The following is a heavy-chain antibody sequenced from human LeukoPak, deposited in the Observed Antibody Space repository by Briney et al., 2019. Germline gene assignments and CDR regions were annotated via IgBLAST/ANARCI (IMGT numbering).Heavy chain of an antibody. J-gene: IGHJ4*02. CDR2: ISGSGGST. Sequence: GGSLRLSCAASGFTFSSYAMSWVRQAPGKGLEGVSAISGSGGSTYYADSVKGRFTISRDNSKNTMYLQMNSLRAEDTDVYYCAKGSVVVPAAHLFFDYWGQGTLVTVSS. D-gene: IGHD2-2*01. CDR1: GFTFSSYA. V-gene: IGHV3-23*01. CDR3: AKGSVVVPAAHLFFDY.